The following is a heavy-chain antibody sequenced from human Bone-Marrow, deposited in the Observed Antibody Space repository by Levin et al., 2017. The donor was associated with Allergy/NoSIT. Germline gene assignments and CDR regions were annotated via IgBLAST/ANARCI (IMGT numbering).Heavy chain of an antibody. Sequence: GGSLRLSCAASGFTFSNAWMSWVRQAPGKGLEWVGLIKKKSDGGTTDYSAPVRGRFTISRDDSEDTLDLQMNSLRTEDAAVYYCATGIGTMDFWGQGTQVTVSS. CDR1: GFTFSNAW. CDR2: IKKKSDGGTT. D-gene: IGHD1-14*01. CDR3: ATGIGTMDF. V-gene: IGHV3-15*01. J-gene: IGHJ4*02.